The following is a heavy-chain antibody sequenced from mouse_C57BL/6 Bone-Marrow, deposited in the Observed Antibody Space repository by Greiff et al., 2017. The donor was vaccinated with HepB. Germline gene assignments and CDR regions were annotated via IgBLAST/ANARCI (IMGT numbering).Heavy chain of an antibody. V-gene: IGHV1-55*01. Sequence: QVQLKQSGAELVKPGASVKMSCKASGYTFTSYWITWVKQRPGQGLEWIGDIYPGSGSTNYNEKFKSKATLTVDTSSSTAYMQLSSLTSEDSAVYYCARFGTYYAMDYWGQGTSVTVSS. J-gene: IGHJ4*01. CDR1: GYTFTSYW. D-gene: IGHD3-1*01. CDR2: IYPGSGST. CDR3: ARFGTYYAMDY.